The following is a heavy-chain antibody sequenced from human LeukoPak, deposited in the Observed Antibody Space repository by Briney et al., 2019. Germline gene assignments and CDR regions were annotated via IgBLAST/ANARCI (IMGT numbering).Heavy chain of an antibody. CDR1: GGSISSYY. CDR3: ARSPQHPYYDFWSGYYVSNNWFDP. J-gene: IGHJ5*02. V-gene: IGHV4-59*01. CDR2: IYYSGST. D-gene: IGHD3-3*01. Sequence: KPSETLSLTCTVSGGSISSYYWSWIRQPPGKGLEWIGYIYYSGSTNYNPSLKSRVTISVDTSKNQFSLKLSSVTAADTAVYYCARSPQHPYYDFWSGYYVSNNWFDPWGRGTLVTVSS.